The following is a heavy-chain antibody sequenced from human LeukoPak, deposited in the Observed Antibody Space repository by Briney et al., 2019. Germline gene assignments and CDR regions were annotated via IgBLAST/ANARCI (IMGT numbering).Heavy chain of an antibody. D-gene: IGHD5-12*01. CDR3: SSEASVGNCFDP. CDR2: INPDNGGT. Sequence: ASVKVSCWASGSTFTVYYIRWVRQAPGQGLGWMGWINPDNGGTNYAQKFQGRVTMTRDKSNSTDYMDLSRLRSDDTAVSDCSSEASVGNCFDPWGQGTQVTVSS. CDR1: GSTFTVYY. V-gene: IGHV1-2*02. J-gene: IGHJ5*02.